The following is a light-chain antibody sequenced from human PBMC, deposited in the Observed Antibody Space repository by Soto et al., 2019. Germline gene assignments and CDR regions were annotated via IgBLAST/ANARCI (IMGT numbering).Light chain of an antibody. CDR1: QSVRSSY. J-gene: IGKJ4*01. CDR2: GAS. Sequence: EIVLTQSPGTLSLSPGERAPLSCRARQSVRSSYLAWYQQKPGQAPRLLIYGASTRATGIPVRFSGSGSGTDFTLTISSLQSEDFAVYYCQQYSNWPPVTFGGGTKVDIK. V-gene: IGKV3-20*01. CDR3: QQYSNWPPVT.